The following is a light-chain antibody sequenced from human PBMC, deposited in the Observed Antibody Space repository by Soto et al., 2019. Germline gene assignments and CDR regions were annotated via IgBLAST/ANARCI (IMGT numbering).Light chain of an antibody. Sequence: EIVLTQSPGTLSLSPGERATLSCRASQSVRINFLAWYQQKPGQAPRLLIYGASNRATGIPDRFSGSGSGTDFTLTITRLEPEDFAMYYCQRYDSFRTFGQGTKVDIK. V-gene: IGKV3-20*01. CDR3: QRYDSFRT. CDR1: QSVRINF. CDR2: GAS. J-gene: IGKJ1*01.